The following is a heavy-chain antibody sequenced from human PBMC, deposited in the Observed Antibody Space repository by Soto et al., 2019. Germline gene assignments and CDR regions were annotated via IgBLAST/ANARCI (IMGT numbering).Heavy chain of an antibody. CDR3: ARDRDGDEDFDS. Sequence: EVQLVESGGGLVQPGGCLRLSCAASGFTFSTYDMNWVRQAPGKGLEWISFISGTSPTTSYADSVRGRFTISRDDARNSLYLQMNSLRDDDTAVYYCARDRDGDEDFDSWGQGTLVTVSS. CDR2: ISGTSPTT. D-gene: IGHD2-15*01. J-gene: IGHJ4*02. CDR1: GFTFSTYD. V-gene: IGHV3-48*02.